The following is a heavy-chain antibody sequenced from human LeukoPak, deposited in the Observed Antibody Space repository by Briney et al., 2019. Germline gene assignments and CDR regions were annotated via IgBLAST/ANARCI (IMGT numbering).Heavy chain of an antibody. CDR2: INPSGGST. Sequence: ASVKVSCKASGYTFNSYYMHWVRQAPGQGLEWMGIINPSGGSTSYAQKFQGRVTMTRDTSTSTVYMELSSLRSEDTAVYYCARDLWFGELPDYWGQGTLVTVSS. CDR3: ARDLWFGELPDY. V-gene: IGHV1-46*02. J-gene: IGHJ4*02. D-gene: IGHD3-10*01. CDR1: GYTFNSYY.